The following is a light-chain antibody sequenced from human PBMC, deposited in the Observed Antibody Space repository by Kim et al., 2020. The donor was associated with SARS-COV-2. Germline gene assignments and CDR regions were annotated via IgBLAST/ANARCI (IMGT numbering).Light chain of an antibody. J-gene: IGLJ2*01. Sequence: APEKTARINCGGNNMGSKNVHWYQQKPGQAPVLVIYYDSDRASGIPERFSGSNSGNTATLTISRVEAGDEADYYCQVWDSSSDHVVFGGGTQLTVL. CDR2: YDS. CDR1: NMGSKN. V-gene: IGLV3-21*04. CDR3: QVWDSSSDHVV.